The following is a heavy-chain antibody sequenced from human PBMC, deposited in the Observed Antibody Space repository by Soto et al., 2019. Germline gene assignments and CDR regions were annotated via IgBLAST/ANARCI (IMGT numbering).Heavy chain of an antibody. Sequence: QVQLVQSGAEVKKPGASVKISCKASGFTFTSYHMHWVRQAPGQGLEWMGVINPSGDITSYAQKFQGRVTMTRDTSTSTVYMELSSLRSEDTAVYYCARDVGGNCFDHWGQGTLVTVSS. CDR1: GFTFTSYH. CDR3: ARDVGGNCFDH. V-gene: IGHV1-46*01. D-gene: IGHD2-15*01. CDR2: INPSGDIT. J-gene: IGHJ4*02.